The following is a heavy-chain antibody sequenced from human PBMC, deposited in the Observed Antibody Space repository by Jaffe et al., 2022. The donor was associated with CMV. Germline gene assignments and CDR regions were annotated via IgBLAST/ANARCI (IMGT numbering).Heavy chain of an antibody. CDR1: GFTFSSYA. J-gene: IGHJ3*02. V-gene: IGHV3-64D*06. Sequence: EVQLVESGGGLVQPGGSLRLSCSASGFTFSSYAMHWVRQAPGKGLEYVSAISSNGGSTYYADSVKGRFTISRDNSKNTLYLQMSSLRAEDTAVYYCVTLLRGRYIVATIDRSGAFDIWGQGTMVTVSS. D-gene: IGHD5-12*01. CDR3: VTLLRGRYIVATIDRSGAFDI. CDR2: ISSNGGST.